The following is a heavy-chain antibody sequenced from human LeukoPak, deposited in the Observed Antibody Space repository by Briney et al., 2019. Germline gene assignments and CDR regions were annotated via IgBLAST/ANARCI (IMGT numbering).Heavy chain of an antibody. J-gene: IGHJ4*02. V-gene: IGHV3-9*01. D-gene: IGHD1-1*01. CDR3: ARESTGTPFDY. Sequence: GGSLRLSCAASGFTFDDYAMHWVRQAPGKGLEWVSGISWNSGSIGYADSVKGRFTISRDNAKNSLYQQMNSLRAGDTALYYCARESTGTPFDYWGQGTLVTVSS. CDR2: ISWNSGSI. CDR1: GFTFDDYA.